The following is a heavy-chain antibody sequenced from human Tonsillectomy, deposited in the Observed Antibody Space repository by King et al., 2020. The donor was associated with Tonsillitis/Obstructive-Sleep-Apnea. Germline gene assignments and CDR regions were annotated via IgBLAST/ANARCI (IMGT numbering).Heavy chain of an antibody. J-gene: IGHJ4*02. Sequence: VQLQESGPGLVKPSQALSLTCTVSGDSITSAAYYWSWIRQHPGQGLEWIGYIYHSGSTYYNPSLKSRVTISVDTSENQFSLKLSSVTAADTAIYYCARFGGNSQSLDFWGQGTLVTVSS. CDR3: ARFGGNSQSLDF. D-gene: IGHD4-23*01. CDR2: IYHSGST. V-gene: IGHV4-31*03. CDR1: GDSITSAAYY.